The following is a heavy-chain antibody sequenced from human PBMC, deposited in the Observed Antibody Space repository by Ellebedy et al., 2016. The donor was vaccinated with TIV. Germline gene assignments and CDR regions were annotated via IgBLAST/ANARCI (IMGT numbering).Heavy chain of an antibody. CDR1: GGTFSSYS. CDR2: IIPILDIA. V-gene: IGHV1-69*04. J-gene: IGHJ4*02. Sequence: AASVKVSCKASGGTFSSYSINWVRQAPGQGLEWMGRIIPILDIAHYAQKFQGSVTITADKSTSTAYMELSSLRSEDTAVYYCARDSGAYCGGDCYNIDYWGQGTLVTVSS. CDR3: ARDSGAYCGGDCYNIDY. D-gene: IGHD2-21*02.